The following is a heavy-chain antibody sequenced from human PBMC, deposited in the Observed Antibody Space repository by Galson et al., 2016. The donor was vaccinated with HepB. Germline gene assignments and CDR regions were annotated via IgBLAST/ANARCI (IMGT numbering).Heavy chain of an antibody. V-gene: IGHV1-58*02. CDR1: GFSFTGSA. D-gene: IGHD2-21*01. Sequence: SVKVSCKASGFSFTGSAIQWLRQARGQRLEWIGWIVVATDITNYAHKFHERVTITRDMSSGTAYMELRSLTSDDTAVYYCAASVERDSHIPFFLDVWGQGTTVTVSS. J-gene: IGHJ6*02. CDR3: AASVERDSHIPFFLDV. CDR2: IVVATDIT.